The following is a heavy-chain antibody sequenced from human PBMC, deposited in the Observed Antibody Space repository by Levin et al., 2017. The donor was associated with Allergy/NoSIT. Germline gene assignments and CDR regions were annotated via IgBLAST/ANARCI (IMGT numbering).Heavy chain of an antibody. Sequence: QAGGSLRLSCAASGFTFSSYGMHWVRQAPGKGLEWVAVISYDGSNKYYADSVKGRFTISRDNSKNTLYLQMNSLRAEDTAVYYCATLYGDYPDYWGQGTLVTVSS. D-gene: IGHD4-17*01. CDR3: ATLYGDYPDY. V-gene: IGHV3-30*03. CDR2: ISYDGSNK. CDR1: GFTFSSYG. J-gene: IGHJ4*02.